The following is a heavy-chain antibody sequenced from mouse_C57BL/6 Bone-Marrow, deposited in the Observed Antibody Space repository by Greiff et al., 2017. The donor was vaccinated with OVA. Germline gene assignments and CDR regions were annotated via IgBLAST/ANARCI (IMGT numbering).Heavy chain of an antibody. CDR3: ARHASSHWYVDV. D-gene: IGHD1-1*01. CDR2: INPSNGGT. V-gene: IGHV1-53*01. J-gene: IGHJ1*03. Sequence: QVQLKESGTELVKPGASVKLSCKASGYTFTSYWMHWVKQRPGQGLEWIGNINPSNGGTNYNEKFKSKATLTVDKSSSTAYMQLSSLTSEDSAVYYCARHASSHWYVDVWGTGTTVTVSS. CDR1: GYTFTSYW.